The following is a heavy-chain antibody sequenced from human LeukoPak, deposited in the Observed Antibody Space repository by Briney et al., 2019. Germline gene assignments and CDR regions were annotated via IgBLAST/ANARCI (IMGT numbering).Heavy chain of an antibody. J-gene: IGHJ6*03. CDR2: TYYRPKWYN. Sequence: SQTLSLTCAISGDSVSSISAAWNWIRQSPSRGLEWLGRTYYRPKWYNDYAVSVKSRITINPDTSKNQFSLQLNSVTPEDTAVYYCARWSLPSTTGTTSYYYYYMDVWGKGTTVTVSS. V-gene: IGHV6-1*01. CDR3: ARWSLPSTTGTTSYYYYYMDV. D-gene: IGHD1-1*01. CDR1: GDSVSSISAA.